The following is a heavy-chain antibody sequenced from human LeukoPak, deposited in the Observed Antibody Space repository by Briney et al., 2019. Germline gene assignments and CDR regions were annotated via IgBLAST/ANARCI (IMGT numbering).Heavy chain of an antibody. D-gene: IGHD1-26*01. Sequence: PGGSLRLSCAASGFTVSSYAMHWVRQPIGKGLEWVSALGIAGDTFYPGSGKGRFTISRENARNSLYLQMNSLRAEDTAMYYCARQMQSHGNFDSWGQGTLVTVSS. CDR2: LGIAGDT. CDR3: ARQMQSHGNFDS. J-gene: IGHJ4*02. CDR1: GFTVSSYA. V-gene: IGHV3-13*01.